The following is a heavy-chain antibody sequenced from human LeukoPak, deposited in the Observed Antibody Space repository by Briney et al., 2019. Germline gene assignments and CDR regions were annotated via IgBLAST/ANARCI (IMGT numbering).Heavy chain of an antibody. J-gene: IGHJ4*02. V-gene: IGHV1-18*01. CDR3: ARGGRTGYNMGLFDH. D-gene: IGHD5-24*01. Sequence: ASVKVSCKASGYTFTNYGVSWVRQAPGQGLEWMGWISAYNGNTNYAQKFQGRVTMTTDTSTSTAYMALRSLRSDDTAVYYCARGGRTGYNMGLFDHWGQGTLVTVSS. CDR2: ISAYNGNT. CDR1: GYTFTNYG.